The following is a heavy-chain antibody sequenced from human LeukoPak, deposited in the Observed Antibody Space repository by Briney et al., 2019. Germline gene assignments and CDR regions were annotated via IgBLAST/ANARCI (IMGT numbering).Heavy chain of an antibody. D-gene: IGHD2-15*01. CDR3: ARGYCSGGSCYHDY. Sequence: GGSLRLSCAASGFTFSSYAMHWVRQAPGKGLEWVAVISYDGSNKYYADSVKGRFTISRDNSKNTLYLQMNSLRAEDTAVYYCARGYCSGGSCYHDYWGQGILVTVSS. CDR2: ISYDGSNK. J-gene: IGHJ4*02. CDR1: GFTFSSYA. V-gene: IGHV3-30-3*01.